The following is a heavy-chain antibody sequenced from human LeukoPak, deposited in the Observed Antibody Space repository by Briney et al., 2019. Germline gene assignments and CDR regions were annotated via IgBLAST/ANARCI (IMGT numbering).Heavy chain of an antibody. Sequence: SETLSLTCAVYGGSFSGYYWSWIRQPPGKGLEWIGEINHSGSTNYNPSLKSRVTISVDTSKNQFSLKLSSVTAADTAVYYCARARSSGSYFRDHYFDYWGQGTLVTVSS. CDR1: GGSFSGYY. CDR3: ARARSSGSYFRDHYFDY. D-gene: IGHD1-26*01. V-gene: IGHV4-34*01. J-gene: IGHJ4*02. CDR2: INHSGST.